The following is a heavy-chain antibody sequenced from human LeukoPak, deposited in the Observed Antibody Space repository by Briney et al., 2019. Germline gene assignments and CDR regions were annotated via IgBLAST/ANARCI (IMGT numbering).Heavy chain of an antibody. V-gene: IGHV3-23*01. CDR1: GFTFSTYA. J-gene: IGHJ4*02. CDR3: ARDVGGTLDY. Sequence: GGSLRLSCAASGFTFSTYAMSWVRQAPGKGLEWVSAITGSGVGTYYADSVKGRFTISRDNAQNSVYLQMSSLRGEDTAVYYCARDVGGTLDYWGQGTLVTVSS. CDR2: ITGSGVGT.